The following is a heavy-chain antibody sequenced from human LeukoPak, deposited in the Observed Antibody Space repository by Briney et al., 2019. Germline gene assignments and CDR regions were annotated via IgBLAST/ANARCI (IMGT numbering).Heavy chain of an antibody. V-gene: IGHV4-59*11. D-gene: IGHD6-13*01. CDR3: ARGYSSSWYRWYNWFDP. CDR2: IYYSGST. Sequence: KSSETLSLTCTVSGGSISSHYWSWIRQPPGKGLEWIGYIYYSGSTNYNPSLKSRVTISVDTSKNQFSLKLSSVTAADTAVYYCARGYSSSWYRWYNWFDPWGQGTLVTVSS. J-gene: IGHJ5*02. CDR1: GGSISSHY.